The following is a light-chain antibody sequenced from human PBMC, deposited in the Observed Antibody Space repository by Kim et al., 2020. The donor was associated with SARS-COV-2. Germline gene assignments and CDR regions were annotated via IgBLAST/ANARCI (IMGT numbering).Light chain of an antibody. CDR3: QQFNKWPPWT. CDR1: QTISTN. CDR2: GAS. J-gene: IGKJ1*01. Sequence: PGESATLSCRASQTISTNLAWYQQKRGQAPRLLIYGASTRATDIPARFSGSGSGTEFTLTISSLQSEDFAVYFCQQFNKWPPWTFGQGTKVDIK. V-gene: IGKV3-15*01.